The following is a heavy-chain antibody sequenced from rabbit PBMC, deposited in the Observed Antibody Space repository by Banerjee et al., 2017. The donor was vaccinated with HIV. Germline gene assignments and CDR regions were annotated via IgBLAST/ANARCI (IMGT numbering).Heavy chain of an antibody. V-gene: IGHV1S40*01. CDR2: IAAGGSGST. J-gene: IGHJ4*01. Sequence: QSLEESGGDLVKPGASLTLTCTASGFSFSNTYYICWVRQAPGKGLEWIACIAAGGSGSTYYASWAKGRFTISKTSSTTVTLQMTSLTAADTATYFCARGGLYAGDGYALWGPGTLVTVS. CDR1: GFSFSNTYY. D-gene: IGHD4-2*01. CDR3: ARGGLYAGDGYAL.